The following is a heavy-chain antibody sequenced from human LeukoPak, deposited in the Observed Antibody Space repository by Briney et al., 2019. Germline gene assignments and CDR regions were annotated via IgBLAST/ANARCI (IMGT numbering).Heavy chain of an antibody. CDR3: ARCRLESGSYYYFDY. CDR2: IYYSGST. Sequence: SETLSLTCTVSGGSISSYYWSWIRQPPGKGLEWIGYIYYSGSTNYNPSLKSRVTILVDTSKNQFSLKLSSVTAADTAVYYCARCRLESGSYYYFDYWGQGTLVTVSS. CDR1: GGSISSYY. V-gene: IGHV4-59*01. D-gene: IGHD1-26*01. J-gene: IGHJ4*02.